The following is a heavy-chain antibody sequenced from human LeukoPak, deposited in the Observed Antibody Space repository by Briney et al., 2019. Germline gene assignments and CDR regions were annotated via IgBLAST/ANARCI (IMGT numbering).Heavy chain of an antibody. CDR2: ISAYNGNT. V-gene: IGHV1-18*01. D-gene: IGHD4-17*01. CDR1: GYTFTSYG. CDR3: ARDRGNGRSTVTTRTFDY. J-gene: IGHJ4*02. Sequence: ASVTVSCKASGYTFTSYGISGVRQAPGQGLEWMGWISAYNGNTNYAQKLQGRVTMTTDTSTSTAYMELRSLRSDDTAVYYCARDRGNGRSTVTTRTFDYWGQGTLVTVSS.